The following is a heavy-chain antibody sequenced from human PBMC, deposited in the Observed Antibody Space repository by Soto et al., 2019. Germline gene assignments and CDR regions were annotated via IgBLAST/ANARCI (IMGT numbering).Heavy chain of an antibody. V-gene: IGHV3-7*01. CDR1: GFTFSSYW. J-gene: IGHJ5*02. D-gene: IGHD2-2*02. CDR2: IKQDGSEQ. Sequence: SLRLSCAASGFTFSSYWMSWVRQAPGKGLEWVANIKQDGSEQNYVDSAKGRFTISRDNAKNSLFLQMNSLRAEDTAVYYCASDKRDCSTTRCYKNNWFDPWAQGTLVNVSS. CDR3: ASDKRDCSTTRCYKNNWFDP.